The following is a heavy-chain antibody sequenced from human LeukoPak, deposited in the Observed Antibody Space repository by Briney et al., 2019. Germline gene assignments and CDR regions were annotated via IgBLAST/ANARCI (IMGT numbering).Heavy chain of an antibody. CDR3: ARILTTFDS. V-gene: IGHV4-39*01. CDR2: FYYIGGT. J-gene: IGHJ4*02. CDR1: RGSISSSSYY. D-gene: IGHD4-11*01. Sequence: AETLSLTCTVSRGSISSSSYYWGWIRQPPGKRLEWIGSFYYIGGTYYNPSLEGRVTISADSSKNQFSLKLTSVTAADTALYYCARILTTFDSWGQGTLVTVSS.